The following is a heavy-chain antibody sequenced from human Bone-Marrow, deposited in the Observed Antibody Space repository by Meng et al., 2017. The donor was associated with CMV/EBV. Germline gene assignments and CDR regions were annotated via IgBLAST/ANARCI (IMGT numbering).Heavy chain of an antibody. J-gene: IGHJ3*02. CDR3: ARLHDSSGFAFDI. CDR1: GFTFSSYS. CDR2: ISSSSSYI. Sequence: GESLKISCAASGFTFSSYSMNWVRQAPGKGLEWVSSISSSSSYIYYADSVKGRFTISRDNAKNSLYLQMNSLRAEDTAVYYCARLHDSSGFAFDIWGQGTMVTASS. V-gene: IGHV3-21*01. D-gene: IGHD3-22*01.